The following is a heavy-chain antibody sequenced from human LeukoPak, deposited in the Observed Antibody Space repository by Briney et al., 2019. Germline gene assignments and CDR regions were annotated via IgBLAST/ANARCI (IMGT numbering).Heavy chain of an antibody. CDR3: AKIGIVGAITD. V-gene: IGHV3-23*01. Sequence: GGSLRLSCAASGFTFSSYAMSWVRQAPGKGLEWVPAIGGSGGSTYYADSVKGRFTISRDNSKNTLYLQMNSLRAEDTAVYYCAKIGIVGAITDGGQGTLATVSS. D-gene: IGHD1-26*01. CDR1: GFTFSSYA. CDR2: IGGSGGST. J-gene: IGHJ4*02.